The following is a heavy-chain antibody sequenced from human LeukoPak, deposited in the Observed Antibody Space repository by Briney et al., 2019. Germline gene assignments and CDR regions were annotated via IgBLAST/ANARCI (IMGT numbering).Heavy chain of an antibody. V-gene: IGHV3-30*18. CDR3: AKLLGYCSSTSCWRRRPDAFDI. Sequence: GRSLRLSCAASGFTFSSYGMHWVRQAPGKGLEWVAVISYDGSNKYYADSVKGRFTISRDNSKNTLYLQMNSLRAEDTAVYYCAKLLGYCSSTSCWRRRPDAFDIWGQGTMVTVSS. D-gene: IGHD2-2*01. CDR2: ISYDGSNK. CDR1: GFTFSSYG. J-gene: IGHJ3*02.